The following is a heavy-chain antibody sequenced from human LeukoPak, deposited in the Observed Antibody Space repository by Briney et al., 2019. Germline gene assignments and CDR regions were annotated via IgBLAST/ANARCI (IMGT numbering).Heavy chain of an antibody. J-gene: IGHJ4*02. D-gene: IGHD2-15*01. V-gene: IGHV1-8*03. Sequence: GASVKVSCKASGYTFTSYDIKWVRQATGQGLEWMGWMNPNSGNTGYAQKFQGRVTITRNTSISTAYMELSSLRSEDTAVYYCARGGLYCSGGSCYLDYWGQGTLVTVSS. CDR1: GYTFTSYD. CDR2: MNPNSGNT. CDR3: ARGGLYCSGGSCYLDY.